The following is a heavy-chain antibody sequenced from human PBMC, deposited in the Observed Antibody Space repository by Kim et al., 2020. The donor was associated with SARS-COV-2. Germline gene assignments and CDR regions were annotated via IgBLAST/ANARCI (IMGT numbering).Heavy chain of an antibody. D-gene: IGHD2-2*01. CDR3: ARHSRIVVVPAAILA. V-gene: IGHV4-39*01. CDR2: IYYSGST. Sequence: SETLSLTCTVSGGSISSSSYYWGWIRQPPGKGLEWIGSIYYSGSTYYNPSLKCRVTISVDTSKNQFSLKLSSVTAADTAVYYCARHSRIVVVPAAILARGQGTLVTVSS. J-gene: IGHJ4*02. CDR1: GGSISSSSYY.